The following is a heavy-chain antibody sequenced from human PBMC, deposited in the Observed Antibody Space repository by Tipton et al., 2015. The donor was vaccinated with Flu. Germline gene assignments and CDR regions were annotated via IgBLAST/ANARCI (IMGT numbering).Heavy chain of an antibody. Sequence: TLSLTCSVSGYSITSGYYWGWFRQPPGKGLEWIGSISHGGGTYTNPSLKSRVTMSVDTSKNQFSLRLSSLTAADTAVYYCATRGSFSGSQSDDYWGQGTLVTVSA. CDR3: ATRGSFSGSQSDDY. J-gene: IGHJ4*02. V-gene: IGHV4-38-2*01. D-gene: IGHD1-26*01. CDR1: GYSITSGYY. CDR2: ISHGGGT.